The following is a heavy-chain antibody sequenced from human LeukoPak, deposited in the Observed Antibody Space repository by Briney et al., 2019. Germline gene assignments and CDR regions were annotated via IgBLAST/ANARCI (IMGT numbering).Heavy chain of an antibody. J-gene: IGHJ5*02. V-gene: IGHV4-34*01. CDR1: GGSFSGYC. D-gene: IGHD2-2*02. CDR2: INHSGSN. CDR3: ARGRRGRRVPAAIGGWFDP. Sequence: PSETLSLTCAVYGGSFSGYCWSWIRQPPGKGLEWIGEINHSGSNNYNPSLKSRVTISVDTSKNQLSLKLSSVTAADTAVYYCARGRRGRRVPAAIGGWFDPWGQGTLVTVSS.